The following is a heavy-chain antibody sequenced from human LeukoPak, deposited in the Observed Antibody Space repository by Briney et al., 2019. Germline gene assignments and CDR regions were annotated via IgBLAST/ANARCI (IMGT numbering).Heavy chain of an antibody. J-gene: IGHJ4*02. D-gene: IGHD4-17*01. CDR2: ISYDGSNE. V-gene: IGHV3-30*04. Sequence: GGSLRLSCAASGFTFSSYVMHWVRQAPGKGLEWVAIISYDGSNEYYADSVKGRFTISRDNAKNSLYLQMNSLRAEDTALYYCARDRPGSYGDLEYWGQGTLVTVSS. CDR3: ARDRPGSYGDLEY. CDR1: GFTFSSYV.